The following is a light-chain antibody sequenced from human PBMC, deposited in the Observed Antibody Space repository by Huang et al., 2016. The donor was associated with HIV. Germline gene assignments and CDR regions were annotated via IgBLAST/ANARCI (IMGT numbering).Light chain of an antibody. V-gene: IGKV3-20*01. Sequence: EIVLTQSPGTLSLSPGERATLSCRASQSVTSTSLAWYQQTPGQAPRLLIYGASSGATGIPDRFSGSGSGTDFTLTISRLEPEDFAVYLCQQYGSSLWTFGQGTKVEIK. CDR2: GAS. CDR3: QQYGSSLWT. CDR1: QSVTSTS. J-gene: IGKJ1*01.